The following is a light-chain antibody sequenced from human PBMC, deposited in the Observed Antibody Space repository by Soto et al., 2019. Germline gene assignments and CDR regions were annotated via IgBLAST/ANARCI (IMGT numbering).Light chain of an antibody. V-gene: IGKV1-39*01. J-gene: IGKJ2*01. CDR3: QQRYRAPFT. CDR1: QNIARY. Sequence: DIQMTQSPSSLSASVGDRVTITCRTSQNIARYLNWYQQRPGKAPNLLISAASSLQSGVPSRFSGSGSGTDFTLTITSLQPEDFATYSCQQRYRAPFTCGQGTKLESK. CDR2: AAS.